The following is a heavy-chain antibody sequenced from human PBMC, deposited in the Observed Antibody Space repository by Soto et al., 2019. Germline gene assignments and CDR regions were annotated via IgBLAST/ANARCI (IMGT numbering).Heavy chain of an antibody. CDR3: AQIGTNFDWLFVGDY. J-gene: IGHJ4*02. CDR1: GFTFSSYS. Sequence: EVQLVESGGGLVKPGGSLRLSCAASGFTFSSYSMNWVRQAPGKGLEWVSSISSSSSYIYYADSVKGRFTISRDNAKNSLYLQMNSLRADDTAVYYCAQIGTNFDWLFVGDYWGQGTMVTVSS. CDR2: ISSSSSYI. V-gene: IGHV3-21*01. D-gene: IGHD3-9*01.